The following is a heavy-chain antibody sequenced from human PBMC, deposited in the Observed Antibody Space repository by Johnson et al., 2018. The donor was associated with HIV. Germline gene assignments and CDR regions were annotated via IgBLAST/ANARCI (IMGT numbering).Heavy chain of an antibody. CDR2: ITGDGGRT. J-gene: IGHJ3*02. CDR3: ARQTLRAFDI. Sequence: VQLVESGGGLVQPGGSLRLSCAASGLTVSNNYMSWVRKAPGKGLEWVSVITGDGGRTHYADHVRGRFIISRDNSKNTLYLQMNSLRAEDTALYYCARQTLRAFDIWGQGTMVTVAS. V-gene: IGHV3-66*02. CDR1: GLTVSNNY.